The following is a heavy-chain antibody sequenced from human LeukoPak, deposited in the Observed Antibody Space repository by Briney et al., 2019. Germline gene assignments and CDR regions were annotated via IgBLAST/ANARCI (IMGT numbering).Heavy chain of an antibody. CDR2: ISAYNGNT. CDR1: GYTFTGYY. CDR3: AREGWRSWFDP. V-gene: IGHV1-18*04. Sequence: GASVKVSCKASGYTFTGYYMHWVRQAPGQGLEWMGWISAYNGNTNYAQKLQGRVTMTTDTSTSTAYMELRSLRSDDTAVYYCAREGWRSWFDPWGQGTLVTVSS. D-gene: IGHD2-15*01. J-gene: IGHJ5*02.